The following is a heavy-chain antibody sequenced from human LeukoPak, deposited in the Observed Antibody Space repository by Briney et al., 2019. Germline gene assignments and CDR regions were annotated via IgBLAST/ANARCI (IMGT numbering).Heavy chain of an antibody. D-gene: IGHD4-17*01. J-gene: IGHJ4*02. CDR1: GFPFTTHA. CDR2: ISGSGSST. Sequence: GGSLRLSCAASGFPFTTHAMTWVRQALGKGLEWVSAISGSGSSTYYADSVKGRFTISRDNSKNTLYLQMNSLRAEDTAVYYCVRGDYGDYTLFDYWGQGTLVTVSS. V-gene: IGHV3-23*01. CDR3: VRGDYGDYTLFDY.